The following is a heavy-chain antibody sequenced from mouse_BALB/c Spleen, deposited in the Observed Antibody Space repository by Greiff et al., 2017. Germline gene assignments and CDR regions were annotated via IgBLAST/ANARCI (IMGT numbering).Heavy chain of an antibody. Sequence: DVQLQESGPELVKPGASVKIPCKASGYTFTDYNMDWVKQSHGKSLEWIGDINPNNGGTIYNQKFKGKATLTVDKSSSTAYMELRILTSEDTAVYYCARSLGYLWYFDVWGAGTTVTVSS. J-gene: IGHJ1*01. D-gene: IGHD2-2*01. CDR1: GYTFTDYN. CDR2: INPNNGGT. CDR3: ARSLGYLWYFDV. V-gene: IGHV1-18*01.